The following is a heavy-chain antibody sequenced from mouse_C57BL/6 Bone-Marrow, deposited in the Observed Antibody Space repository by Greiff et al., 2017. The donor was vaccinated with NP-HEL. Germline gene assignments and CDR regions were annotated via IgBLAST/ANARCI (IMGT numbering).Heavy chain of an antibody. J-gene: IGHJ1*03. Sequence: VQRVESGPGLVQPSQSLSITCTVSGFSLTSYGVHWVRQSPGKGLEWLGVIWRGGSTDYNAAFMSRLSITKDNSKSQVFFKMNSLQADDTAIYYCAKRSITMPQGYFDVWGTGTTVTVSS. CDR2: IWRGGST. CDR3: AKRSITMPQGYFDV. D-gene: IGHD1-1*02. V-gene: IGHV2-5*01. CDR1: GFSLTSYG.